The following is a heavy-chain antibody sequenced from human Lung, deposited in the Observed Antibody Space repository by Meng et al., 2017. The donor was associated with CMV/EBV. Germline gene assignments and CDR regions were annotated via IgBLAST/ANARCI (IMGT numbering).Heavy chain of an antibody. Sequence: QVQLVQSGDEMKKPGASVKVSCTTSGFTFSDYYIHWVRQAPGQGLEWMGWVNSNNDATNYARKFQGRVSMTRDTSISTAHMELSRLMSDDTAVYYCVRSSGWSPFDYWGQGTLVTASS. D-gene: IGHD6-19*01. V-gene: IGHV1-2*02. CDR1: GFTFSDYY. J-gene: IGHJ4*02. CDR3: VRSSGWSPFDY. CDR2: VNSNNDAT.